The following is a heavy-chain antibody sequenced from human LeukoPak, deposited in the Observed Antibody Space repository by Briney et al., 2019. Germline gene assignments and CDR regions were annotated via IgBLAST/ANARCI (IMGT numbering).Heavy chain of an antibody. V-gene: IGHV4-59*08. CDR1: GASISSYY. CDR3: ARHVYYYYGMDV. Sequence: SETLSLTCTVSGASISSYYWSWIRQPPGKGLEWIGYSYYSGSTKYNPSLKSRVAISADTSKNQFSLKLSSVTGADTAVYYCARHVYYYYGMDVWGQGTTVTVSS. J-gene: IGHJ6*02. CDR2: SYYSGST.